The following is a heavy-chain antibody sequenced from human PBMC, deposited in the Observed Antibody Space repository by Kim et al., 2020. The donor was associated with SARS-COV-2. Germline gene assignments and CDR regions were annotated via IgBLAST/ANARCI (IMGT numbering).Heavy chain of an antibody. CDR3: ARDSIFGVVIISMDV. V-gene: IGHV3-48*03. D-gene: IGHD3-3*02. CDR2: ISSSGSTI. J-gene: IGHJ6*02. CDR1: GFTFSSYE. Sequence: GGSLRLSCAASGFTFSSYEMNWVRQAPGKGLEWVSYISSSGSTIYYADSVKGRFTISRDNAKNSLYLQMNSLRAEDTAVYYCARDSIFGVVIISMDVWGQGTTVTVSS.